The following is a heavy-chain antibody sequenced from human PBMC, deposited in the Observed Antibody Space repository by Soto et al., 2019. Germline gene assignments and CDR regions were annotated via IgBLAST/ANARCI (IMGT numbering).Heavy chain of an antibody. Sequence: PGGSLRLSCAASGFTFSGYWMSWVRQAPGKGLEWVANIKQDGSEKYYVDSVKGRFTISRDNAKNSLYLQMNSLRAEDTAVYYCARVASDLELYSGPDYWGQGTLVTVSS. CDR2: IKQDGSEK. D-gene: IGHD5-12*01. CDR3: ARVASDLELYSGPDY. CDR1: GFTFSGYW. V-gene: IGHV3-7*01. J-gene: IGHJ4*02.